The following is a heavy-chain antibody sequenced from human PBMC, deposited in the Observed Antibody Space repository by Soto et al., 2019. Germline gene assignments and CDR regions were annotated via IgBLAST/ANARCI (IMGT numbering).Heavy chain of an antibody. CDR1: GFTFSSYG. J-gene: IGHJ4*02. CDR3: ARDPGGNNYFDY. Sequence: GGSLRLSCAASGFTFSSYGIHWVRQAPGKGLEWVAVIWYDGGNKYYADSVKGRFTISRDNSRNTVSLQMNSLRAEDTAVYYCARDPGGNNYFDYWGQGTLVTVSS. CDR2: IWYDGGNK. D-gene: IGHD2-15*01. V-gene: IGHV3-33*01.